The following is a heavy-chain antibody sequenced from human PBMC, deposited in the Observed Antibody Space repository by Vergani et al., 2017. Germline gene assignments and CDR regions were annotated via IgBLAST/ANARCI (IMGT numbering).Heavy chain of an antibody. CDR2: ISGSGGSK. V-gene: IGHV3-23*01. J-gene: IGHJ6*02. D-gene: IGHD1-14*01. Sequence: EVQLLESGGGLVQPGGSLRLSCAASGFTFSSYAMSWVRQAPGEGLGWVAAISGSGGSKYYADSVKGRVTISRDNSKNTLYLQMNSLRAEDTAVYYCARDRKNPYGMDVWGQGTTVTVSS. CDR1: GFTFSSYA. CDR3: ARDRKNPYGMDV.